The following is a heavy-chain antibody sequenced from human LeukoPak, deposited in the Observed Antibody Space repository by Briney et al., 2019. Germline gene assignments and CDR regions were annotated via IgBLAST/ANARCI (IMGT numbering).Heavy chain of an antibody. Sequence: APVKVSCEASGYTFTTYGIGWVRQAPGQGLEWMGWISGYNGNTNYAQKFQGRVTMTTDTSTSTAYMELRSLRSDDTAVYYCARTSHESVLYWSDPWGQGTLVNVSS. D-gene: IGHD3-16*01. CDR2: ISGYNGNT. CDR1: GYTFTTYG. CDR3: ARTSHESVLYWSDP. J-gene: IGHJ5*02. V-gene: IGHV1-18*01.